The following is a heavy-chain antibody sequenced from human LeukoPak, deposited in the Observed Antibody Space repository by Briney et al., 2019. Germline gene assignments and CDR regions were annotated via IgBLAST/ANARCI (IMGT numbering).Heavy chain of an antibody. CDR2: LSKSSTYV. D-gene: IGHD3/OR15-3a*01. V-gene: IGHV3-21*01. CDR1: GFTFSTYS. J-gene: IGHJ5*02. Sequence: PGGSLRLSCAASGFTFSTYSMSWVRQAPGKGLEWVSSLSKSSTYVYYAASVKGRFTISRDNAKNSLFLEMNSLRAEDTAVYYCARDREASDDFNWFGPWGQGTLVTVSS. CDR3: ARDREASDDFNWFGP.